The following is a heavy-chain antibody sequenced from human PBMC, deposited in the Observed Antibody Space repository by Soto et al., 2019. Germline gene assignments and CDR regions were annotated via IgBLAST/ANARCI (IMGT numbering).Heavy chain of an antibody. CDR1: GFTFDDYA. Sequence: EVQLVESGGGLVQPGRSLRLSCAASGFTFDDYAMHWVRQAPGKGLEWVSGINWNSGTMGYADSVKGRFTISRDNAKNSLYLQMNSLRAEDTAVYYCAKENTDDFWSDLIYFHHWGHGTLVTVSS. CDR3: AKENTDDFWSDLIYFHH. CDR2: INWNSGTM. J-gene: IGHJ1*01. V-gene: IGHV3-9*01. D-gene: IGHD3-3*01.